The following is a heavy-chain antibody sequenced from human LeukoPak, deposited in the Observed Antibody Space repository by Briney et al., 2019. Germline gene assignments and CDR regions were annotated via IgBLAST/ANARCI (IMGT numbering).Heavy chain of an antibody. CDR1: GYIFASYY. J-gene: IGHJ4*02. CDR2: INPTGGST. Sequence: ASVKVSCKASGYIFASYYMHWLRQAPGQGLEWVGLINPTGGSTTYAQNFQGRVTMTRDTSTTTVYMEVSSLRSEDTAVYCCARAGYYSCGYYSYWGQGTLVGVSS. CDR3: ARAGYYSCGYYSY. D-gene: IGHD3-22*01. V-gene: IGHV1-46*01.